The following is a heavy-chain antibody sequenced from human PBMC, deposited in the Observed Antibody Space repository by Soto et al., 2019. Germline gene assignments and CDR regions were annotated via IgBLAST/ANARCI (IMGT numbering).Heavy chain of an antibody. Sequence: TGGSLRLSCADSGFTFTDYGMHWVRQAPGKGLEWVAVISYDGSNKNYADSVKGRFTISRDNSKNTLYLQMNSLRAEDTAVYYCAKDTYYHDSSGYYVFDYWGQGTLVTVSS. V-gene: IGHV3-30*18. CDR2: ISYDGSNK. CDR3: AKDTYYHDSSGYYVFDY. CDR1: GFTFTDYG. D-gene: IGHD3-22*01. J-gene: IGHJ4*02.